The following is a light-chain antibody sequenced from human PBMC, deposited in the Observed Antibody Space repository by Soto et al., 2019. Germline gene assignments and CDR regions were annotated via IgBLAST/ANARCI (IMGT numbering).Light chain of an antibody. J-gene: IGKJ4*01. CDR3: QQFNSYPLT. Sequence: DIHLTQSPSFLSASVGDRVTITCRASQGIASSLAWYQQKAGKAPKLLIYAASTLESGVPSRFSGSGSGTKFTLTISSLQPEDFAIYYCQQFNSYPLTFGGGTKVEIK. V-gene: IGKV1-9*01. CDR2: AAS. CDR1: QGIASS.